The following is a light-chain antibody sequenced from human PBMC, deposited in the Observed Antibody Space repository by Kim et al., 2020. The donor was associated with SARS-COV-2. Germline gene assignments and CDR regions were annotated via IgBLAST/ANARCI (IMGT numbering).Light chain of an antibody. CDR2: AAS. Sequence: SGGSRITTTWRTSRGISKYLAWYQQKPGKVPKLLIYAASSRETGIPERFSGSGSGTEFTLTISRLQPEDCAAYYCQQHKNYPRTFGGGTKVDIK. CDR3: QQHKNYPRT. V-gene: IGKV1-17*03. J-gene: IGKJ4*02. CDR1: RGISKY.